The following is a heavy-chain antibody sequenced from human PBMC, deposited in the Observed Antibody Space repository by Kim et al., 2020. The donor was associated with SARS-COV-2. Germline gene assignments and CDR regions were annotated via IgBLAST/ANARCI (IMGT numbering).Heavy chain of an antibody. Sequence: SETLSLTCTVSGGSISSGSYYWSWIRQPAGKGLEWIGRIYTSGSTNYNPSLKSRVTISVDTSKNQFSLKLSSVTAADTAVYYCAREGTMVRGGDLYYYYGMDVWGQGTTVTVSS. CDR2: IYTSGST. V-gene: IGHV4-61*02. D-gene: IGHD3-10*01. J-gene: IGHJ6*02. CDR3: AREGTMVRGGDLYYYYGMDV. CDR1: GGSISSGSYY.